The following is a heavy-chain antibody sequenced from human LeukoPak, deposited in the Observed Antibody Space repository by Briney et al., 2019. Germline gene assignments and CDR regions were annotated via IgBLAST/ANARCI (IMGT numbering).Heavy chain of an antibody. CDR1: GYTFTGHY. V-gene: IGHV1-2*02. J-gene: IGHJ4*02. CDR3: STGSSSSGGY. Sequence: GASVKVSCKASGYTFTGHYMHWVRQAPGQGLEWMGWMNPNSGGTNYAQNFQGRVTMTRDTSISTAYMELNRLTSDDTAVYYCSTGSSSSGGYWGQGTLVTVSS. D-gene: IGHD6-6*01. CDR2: MNPNSGGT.